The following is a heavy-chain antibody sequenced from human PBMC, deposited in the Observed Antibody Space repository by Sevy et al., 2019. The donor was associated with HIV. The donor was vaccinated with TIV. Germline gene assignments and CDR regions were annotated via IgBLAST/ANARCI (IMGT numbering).Heavy chain of an antibody. CDR1: GFTFRKYS. Sequence: GGSLRHSCAASGFTFRKYSMSWVRQPPGKGLEWVSTLSFGCGEINYADSVKGRFTISRDNSKSSVYLQMNNLRPEDTAVYYCAREGCTKPHDYWGQGTLVTVSS. CDR2: LSFGCGEI. J-gene: IGHJ4*02. D-gene: IGHD2-8*01. V-gene: IGHV3-23*01. CDR3: AREGCTKPHDY.